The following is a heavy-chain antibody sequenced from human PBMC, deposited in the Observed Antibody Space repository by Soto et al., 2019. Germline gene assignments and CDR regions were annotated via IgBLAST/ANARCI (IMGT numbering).Heavy chain of an antibody. D-gene: IGHD5-18*01. Sequence: PSETLSLTCAVYGGSFSGYYWSWIRQPPGKGLEWIGEINHSGSTNYNPSLKSRVTISVDTSKNQFSLKLSSVTAADTAVYYCARGGFNYGFLWFDPWGQGTLVTVSS. CDR1: GGSFSGYY. V-gene: IGHV4-34*01. CDR2: INHSGST. J-gene: IGHJ5*02. CDR3: ARGGFNYGFLWFDP.